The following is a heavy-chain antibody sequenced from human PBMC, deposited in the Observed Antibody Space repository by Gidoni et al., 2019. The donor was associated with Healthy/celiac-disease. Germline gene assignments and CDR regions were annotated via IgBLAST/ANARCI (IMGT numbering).Heavy chain of an antibody. Sequence: ELQLVESGGGLVQPGRSLRLSCAASGFTFDDYAMHWVRQAPGKGLEWVSGISWNSGSIGYADSVKGRFTISRDNAKNSLYLQMNSLRAEDTALYYCALERYSSGWYYFDYWGQGTLVTVSS. J-gene: IGHJ4*02. CDR1: GFTFDDYA. D-gene: IGHD6-19*01. CDR3: ALERYSSGWYYFDY. CDR2: ISWNSGSI. V-gene: IGHV3-9*01.